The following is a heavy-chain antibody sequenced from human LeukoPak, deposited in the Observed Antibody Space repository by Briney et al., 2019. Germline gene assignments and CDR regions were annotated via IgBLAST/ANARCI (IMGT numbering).Heavy chain of an antibody. CDR1: GFTFSTYW. D-gene: IGHD1-14*01. CDR3: ARNQRRLDY. J-gene: IGHJ4*02. CDR2: IKQDGSEK. V-gene: IGHV3-7*01. Sequence: LGGSLRLSCAASGFTFSTYWMSWVRQAPGKGLELVANIKQDGSEKYYVDSVKGRFTISRDNAKNSLYLQVNSLRAEDTAVYYCARNQRRLDYWGQGTLVTVSS.